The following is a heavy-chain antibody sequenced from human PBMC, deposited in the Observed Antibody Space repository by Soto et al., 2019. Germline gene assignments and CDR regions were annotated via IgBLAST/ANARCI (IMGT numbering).Heavy chain of an antibody. Sequence: PGGSLRLSCAASGFTVSSNYMSWVRQAPGKGLEWVAVIYSGGSTYYADSVKGRFTISRDNSKNTLYLQMNSLRAEDTAVYYCAREAWASMGFDYGGQGTLVTVSS. J-gene: IGHJ4*02. D-gene: IGHD1-26*01. V-gene: IGHV3-53*01. CDR2: IYSGGST. CDR3: AREAWASMGFDY. CDR1: GFTVSSNY.